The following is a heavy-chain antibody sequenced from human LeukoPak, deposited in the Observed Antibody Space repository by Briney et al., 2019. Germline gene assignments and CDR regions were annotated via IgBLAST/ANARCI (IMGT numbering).Heavy chain of an antibody. CDR1: GGSFSGNY. CDR3: ARWRCSSTSCYENDAFDI. Sequence: SETLSLTCAVYGGSFSGNYWSWIRQPPGKGLGWIGEINHSGSTNYNPSLKSRVTISVATSKNQFSLELSSVTAADTAVYYCARWRCSSTSCYENDAFDIWGQGTMVTVSS. D-gene: IGHD2-2*01. V-gene: IGHV4-34*01. CDR2: INHSGST. J-gene: IGHJ3*02.